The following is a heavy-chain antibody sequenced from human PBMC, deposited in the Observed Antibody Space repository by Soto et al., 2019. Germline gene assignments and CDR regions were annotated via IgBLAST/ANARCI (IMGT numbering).Heavy chain of an antibody. Sequence: PGGSLRLSCVASGFNFKKFAMAWVRQAAGEGLEWVSGISCCGGSASYADSVKGRFSIARDDSKNTVSLQLNSLRVEDTAQYYCAKADGQQWPIPHLDNWGQGTLVTVSS. CDR1: GFNFKKFA. V-gene: IGHV3-23*01. D-gene: IGHD6-19*01. J-gene: IGHJ4*02. CDR3: AKADGQQWPIPHLDN. CDR2: ISCCGGSA.